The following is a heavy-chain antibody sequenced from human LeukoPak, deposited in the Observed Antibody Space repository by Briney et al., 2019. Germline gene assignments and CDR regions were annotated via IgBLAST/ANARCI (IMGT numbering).Heavy chain of an antibody. CDR1: GGSINNYY. CDR3: ASSDAFGGVIVRSYDY. CDR2: IYYIGTT. D-gene: IGHD3-16*02. V-gene: IGHV4-59*01. Sequence: PSETLSLTCTVSGGSINNYYWSWLRQPPGKGLEWIGYIYYIGTTNYNPSLKSRVTISVDTSKNQFSLKLDSVTAADTAVYYCASSDAFGGVIVRSYDYWGQGTQVTVSS. J-gene: IGHJ4*02.